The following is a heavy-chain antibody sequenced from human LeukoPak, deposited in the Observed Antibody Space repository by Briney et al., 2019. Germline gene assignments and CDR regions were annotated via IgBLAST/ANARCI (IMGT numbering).Heavy chain of an antibody. CDR1: GFSFSSYT. V-gene: IGHV3-23*01. D-gene: IGHD2-2*01. CDR2: ISGSGGST. J-gene: IGHJ6*04. Sequence: GGSLRLSCAVSGFSFSSYTMSWVRQAPGKGLEWVSAISGSGGSTYYADSVKGRFTISRDNSKNTLYLQMNSLRAEDTAVYYCARASTGMDVWGKGTTVTVSS. CDR3: ARASTGMDV.